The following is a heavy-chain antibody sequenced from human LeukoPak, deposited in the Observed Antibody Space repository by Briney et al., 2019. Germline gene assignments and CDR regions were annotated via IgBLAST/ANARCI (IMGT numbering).Heavy chain of an antibody. CDR1: GLTFSGYS. V-gene: IGHV3-48*01. D-gene: IGHD4/OR15-4a*01. CDR2: ISSGSRTI. Sequence: GGSLRLSCAASGLTFSGYSMNWVRQAPGRGLEWLSYISSGSRTIFYGDSVKGRFIISRDNAKNSLYLLMTSLRAEDTGVYYCFDYDADNSWDYWGQGTLVTVSS. J-gene: IGHJ4*02. CDR3: FDYDADNSWDY.